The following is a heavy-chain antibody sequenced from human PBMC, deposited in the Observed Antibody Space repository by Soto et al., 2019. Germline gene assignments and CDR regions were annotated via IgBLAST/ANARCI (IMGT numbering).Heavy chain of an antibody. CDR3: AKEGQYDMLAGYFYF. CDR1: GFTFTNYG. Sequence: GGCMRLSCAASGFTFTNYGMSWVRQAPGKGLEWVSSISGSGVATYYADSVKGRFTISKDKSKNMVYLQMSSLRAEDTAVYYCAKEGQYDMLAGYFYFWGQGTQVTVSS. CDR2: ISGSGVAT. J-gene: IGHJ4*02. D-gene: IGHD3-22*01. V-gene: IGHV3-23*01.